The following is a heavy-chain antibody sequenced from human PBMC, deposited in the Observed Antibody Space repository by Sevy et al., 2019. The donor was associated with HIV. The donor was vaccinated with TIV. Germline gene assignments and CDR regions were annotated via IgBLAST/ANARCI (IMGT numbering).Heavy chain of an antibody. Sequence: ASVKVSCKVPGYTLSEVSMHWVRQAPAKGLEWMGGFVPEDGEIVYAQKFQGRGTVAEDTLTDTAYLEVTNLRSEDTATYFCVIGDTPRLTGSGTRLKDQSLNYFHFWGQGTLVTVSS. CDR3: VIGDTPRLTGSGTRLKDQSLNYFHF. CDR2: FVPEDGEI. V-gene: IGHV1-24*01. CDR1: GYTLSEVS. J-gene: IGHJ4*02. D-gene: IGHD2-2*01.